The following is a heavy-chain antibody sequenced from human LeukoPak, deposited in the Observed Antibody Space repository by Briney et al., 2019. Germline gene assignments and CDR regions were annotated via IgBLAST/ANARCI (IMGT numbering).Heavy chain of an antibody. J-gene: IGHJ4*02. CDR1: GFTFSDYW. CDR2: MKEDGSEK. V-gene: IGHV3-7*03. Sequence: GGSLRVSCAASGFTFSDYWMNWVRQAPGKGLECVANMKEDGSEKYCVDCVKGRFTISRDNAKNSLYLQMNSLRVEDTAVYYCARGPNYGSRSDYFDYWGQGTLVTVSS. CDR3: ARGPNYGSRSDYFDY. D-gene: IGHD3-10*01.